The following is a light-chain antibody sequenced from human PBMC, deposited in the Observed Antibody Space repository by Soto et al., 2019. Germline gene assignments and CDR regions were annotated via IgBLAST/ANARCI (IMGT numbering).Light chain of an antibody. V-gene: IGKV3-11*01. Sequence: EIVLTQSPCTLSLSPGERATLSCRASQSVSNNYLAWYQQKPGQAPRLLIYGASNRATGIPARFSGSGSGTDFTLTISSLEPEDFAVYYCHQRQSWPRTFGQGTKVDIK. CDR1: QSVSNNY. CDR2: GAS. J-gene: IGKJ1*01. CDR3: HQRQSWPRT.